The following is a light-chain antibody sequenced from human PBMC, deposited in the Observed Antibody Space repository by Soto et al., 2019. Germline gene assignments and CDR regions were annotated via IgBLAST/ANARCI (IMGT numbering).Light chain of an antibody. J-gene: IGKJ2*01. V-gene: IGKV1-39*01. CDR3: QQSHSPPYT. CDR1: QSINNY. Sequence: DIQMTQSPSSLSASIGDRVTITCRASQSINNYLNWYQQKPGKAPQFLINAASNLQSGFHSRFSGGGSGTDFTLTISSLQTEDFATYYCQQSHSPPYTFGQGNNLEIK. CDR2: AAS.